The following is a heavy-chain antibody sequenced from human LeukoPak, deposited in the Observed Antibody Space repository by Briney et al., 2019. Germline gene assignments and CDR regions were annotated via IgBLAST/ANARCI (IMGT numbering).Heavy chain of an antibody. CDR1: GYTFTKYV. D-gene: IGHD1-1*01. V-gene: IGHV1-3*01. J-gene: IGHJ4*02. CDR3: ARDRGGTGDFDY. Sequence: ASVKVSCKASGYTFTKYVLHWVRRAPGQRPEWMGWTNVGNGDTKYSQKLQGRVTIARDTTASTAYMELSSLRSEDTAVYYCARDRGGTGDFDYWGQGTQVTVSS. CDR2: TNVGNGDT.